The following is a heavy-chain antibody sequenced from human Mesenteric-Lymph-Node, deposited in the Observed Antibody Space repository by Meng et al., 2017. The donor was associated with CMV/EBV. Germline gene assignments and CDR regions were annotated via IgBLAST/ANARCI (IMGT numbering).Heavy chain of an antibody. J-gene: IGHJ5*02. CDR2: ISYDGSNK. V-gene: IGHV3-30-3*01. D-gene: IGHD2-15*01. Sequence: SYDMQGVRQAPGKGLEWVAVISYDGSNKYYADSVKGRFTISRDNSKNTLYLQMNSLRAEDTAVYYCARVVGCSGGSCLGTYNWFDPWGQGTLVTVSS. CDR3: ARVVGCSGGSCLGTYNWFDP. CDR1: SYD.